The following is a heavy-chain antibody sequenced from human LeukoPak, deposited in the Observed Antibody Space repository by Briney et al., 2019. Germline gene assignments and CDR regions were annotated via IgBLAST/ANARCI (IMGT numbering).Heavy chain of an antibody. V-gene: IGHV1-69*06. J-gene: IGHJ4*02. D-gene: IGHD5-18*01. CDR3: ARGDTAMAFYYFDY. Sequence: SVKVSCKASGGTFSSYAISWVRQAPGQGLEWMGGIIPIFGTANYAQKFQGRVTITADKSTGTAYMELSSLRSEDTAVYYCARGDTAMAFYYFDYWGQGTLVTVSS. CDR2: IIPIFGTA. CDR1: GGTFSSYA.